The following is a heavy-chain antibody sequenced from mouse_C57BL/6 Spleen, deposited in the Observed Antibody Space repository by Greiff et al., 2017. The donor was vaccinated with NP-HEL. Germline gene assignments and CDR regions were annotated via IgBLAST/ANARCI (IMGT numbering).Heavy chain of an antibody. J-gene: IGHJ3*01. CDR3: ASGSPRLGFAY. V-gene: IGHV5-17*01. CDR1: GFTFSDYG. D-gene: IGHD1-1*01. Sequence: EVHLVESGGGLVKPGGSLKLSCAASGFTFSDYGMHWVRQAPEQGLEWVAYISSGSSTFYYADTVKGRFTIPRDNAKNTLFLQMTSLGSEDKAMYYCASGSPRLGFAYWGQGTLVTVSA. CDR2: ISSGSSTF.